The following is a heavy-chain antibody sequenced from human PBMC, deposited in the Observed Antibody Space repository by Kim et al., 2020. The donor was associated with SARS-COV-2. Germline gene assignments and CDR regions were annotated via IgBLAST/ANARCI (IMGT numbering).Heavy chain of an antibody. Sequence: SETLSLTCTVSGGSISSYYWSWIRQPPGKGLEWIGYIYYSGSTNYNPSLKSRVTISVDTSKNQFSLKLSSVTAADTAVYYCARVGGYYYPNYFDYWGQGTLVTVSS. J-gene: IGHJ4*02. CDR2: IYYSGST. V-gene: IGHV4-59*13. CDR3: ARVGGYYYPNYFDY. D-gene: IGHD3-22*01. CDR1: GGSISSYY.